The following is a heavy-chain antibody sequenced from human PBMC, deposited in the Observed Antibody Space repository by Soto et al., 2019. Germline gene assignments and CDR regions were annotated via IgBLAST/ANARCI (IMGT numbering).Heavy chain of an antibody. CDR1: GGSITSETYY. Sequence: QVQLHESGPGLVKPSQTLSITCTVSGGSITSETYYWSWIRHHPGKALEWIGYVSYSGSTYYNPSLKTRVIMSVDTSKNQCSLRLSSVTAADTAVYYCARTTYGDYSSFQHCGQGTLVTVSS. J-gene: IGHJ1*01. CDR2: VSYSGST. CDR3: ARTTYGDYSSFQH. V-gene: IGHV4-31*03. D-gene: IGHD4-17*01.